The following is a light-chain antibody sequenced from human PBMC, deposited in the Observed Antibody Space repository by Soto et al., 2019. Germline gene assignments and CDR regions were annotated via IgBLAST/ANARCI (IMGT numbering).Light chain of an antibody. V-gene: IGKV3-20*01. CDR2: GAS. CDR3: QQYSNYGT. Sequence: EILLTQSPATLSLSPGERATLSCWASQSVTNSFLAWYQQKPGQAPRLLIYGASNRATGIPDRLSGSGSGTDFTLTISSMKPDDFATYYCQQYSNYGTFGHGTKVDIK. J-gene: IGKJ1*01. CDR1: QSVTNSF.